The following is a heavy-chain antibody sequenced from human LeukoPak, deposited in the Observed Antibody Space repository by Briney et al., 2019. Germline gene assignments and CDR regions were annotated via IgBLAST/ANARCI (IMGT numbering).Heavy chain of an antibody. J-gene: IGHJ6*02. D-gene: IGHD3-10*01. CDR3: ARVNYYYGSGSYSYYYGMDV. V-gene: IGHV1-2*02. CDR2: INPNSGGT. Sequence: GASVKVSWRASGYTLTGCYMHWVRQAPGQGLEWMGWINPNSGGTGCAQKFQGRVTVARDTSIGTAYMELSRLRSDDTAVYYCARVNYYYGSGSYSYYYGMDVWGQGTTVTVSS. CDR1: GYTLTGCY.